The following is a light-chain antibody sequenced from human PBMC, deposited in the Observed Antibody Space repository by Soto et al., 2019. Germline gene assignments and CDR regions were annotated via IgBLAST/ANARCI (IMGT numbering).Light chain of an antibody. CDR2: VND. J-gene: IGLJ1*01. Sequence: QSVLTQPPSASGTPGQRVTISCSGGSSNMGTNTVSWYQQVPGTAPKVLIYVNDQRPSGVPGRFSGSNSGTSASLAISGLQPEEEADYYCVAWDDSLTGNVFGTGTKVTVL. CDR3: VAWDDSLTGNV. V-gene: IGLV1-44*01. CDR1: SSNMGTNT.